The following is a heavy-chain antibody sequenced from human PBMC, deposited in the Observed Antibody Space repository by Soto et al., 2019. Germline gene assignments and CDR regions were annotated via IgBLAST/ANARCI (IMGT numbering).Heavy chain of an antibody. V-gene: IGHV4-59*08. CDR2: IYYSGST. CDR1: GGSISSYY. Sequence: SETLSLTCTVSGGSISSYYWSWIRQPPGKGLEWIGYIYYSGSTNYNPPLKSRVTISVDTSKNQFSLKLSSVTAADAAVYYCARQYSSSSSYYYYYMDGWGKGTTVTVSS. J-gene: IGHJ6*03. D-gene: IGHD6-6*01. CDR3: ARQYSSSSSYYYYYMDG.